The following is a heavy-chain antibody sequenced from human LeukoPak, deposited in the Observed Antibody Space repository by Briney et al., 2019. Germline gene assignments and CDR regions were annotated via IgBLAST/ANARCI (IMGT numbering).Heavy chain of an antibody. Sequence: PGGSLRLSCAASGFTFSSYSMNWVRQAPGKGLDWVSSIGGGGGDIYYADSVKGRFTISRDNSKSTLYLQMNSLRAEDTAIYYCAKDLRGYHQAADYWGQGTLVTVSS. CDR2: IGGGGGDI. D-gene: IGHD3-10*01. CDR3: AKDLRGYHQAADY. CDR1: GFTFSSYS. J-gene: IGHJ4*02. V-gene: IGHV3-23*01.